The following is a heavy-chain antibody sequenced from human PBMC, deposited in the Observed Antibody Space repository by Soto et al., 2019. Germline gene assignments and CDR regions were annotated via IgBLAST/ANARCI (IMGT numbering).Heavy chain of an antibody. CDR2: ISSSSSTI. CDR3: ARDPSGDSSGYYVPLYYYYGMDV. D-gene: IGHD3-22*01. V-gene: IGHV3-48*01. CDR1: GFTFSSYS. Sequence: EVQLVESGGGLVQPGGSLRLSCAAAGFTFSSYSMNWVRQAPGKGLEWVSYISSSSSTIYYADSVKGRFTISRDNAKSTVDVRINRLSGDDTGVYYCARDPSGDSSGYYVPLYYYYGMDVWGQGATVTVS. J-gene: IGHJ6*02.